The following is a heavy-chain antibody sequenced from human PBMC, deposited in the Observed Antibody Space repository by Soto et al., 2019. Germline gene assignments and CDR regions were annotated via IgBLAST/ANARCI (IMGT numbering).Heavy chain of an antibody. CDR3: AVKEERSYTWTN. CDR1: SGSISSSRW. J-gene: IGHJ4*02. Sequence: SETLSLTCAVSSGSISSSRWYSWVRQPPGKGLEWIGEIHHSGTTYCNPALESRLSISLDAPRNQFSLRLSSVTAADTAVYYCAVKEERSYTWTNWGQEDVLTVSS. V-gene: IGHV4-4*02. CDR2: IHHSGTT. D-gene: IGHD1-1*01.